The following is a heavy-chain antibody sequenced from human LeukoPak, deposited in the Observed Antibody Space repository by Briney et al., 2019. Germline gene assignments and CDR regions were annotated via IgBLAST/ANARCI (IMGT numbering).Heavy chain of an antibody. D-gene: IGHD5-12*01. Sequence: SETLSLTCTVSGGSLSSYYWSWIRQPAGKGLDWIGRIYISGSGSTNYNPSLKSRVIMSVDTSKNQFTLKLNSVAAADTAVYYCARDDGYDYATDYWGQGTLVTVSS. CDR1: GGSLSSYY. CDR2: IYISGSGST. V-gene: IGHV4-4*07. CDR3: ARDDGYDYATDY. J-gene: IGHJ4*02.